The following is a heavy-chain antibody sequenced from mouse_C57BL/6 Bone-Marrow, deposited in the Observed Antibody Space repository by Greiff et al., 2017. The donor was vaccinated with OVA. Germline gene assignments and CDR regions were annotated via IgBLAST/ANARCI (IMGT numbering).Heavy chain of an antibody. D-gene: IGHD2-5*01. Sequence: QVQLQQPGAELVMPGASVKLSCKASGYTFTSYWMHWVKQRPGQGLEWIGEIDPSDSYTNYNQKLKGKSTLTVDKSSSTAYMQLSSLTSEDSAVYYCARRSYSNYDWFAYWGQGTLVTVSA. V-gene: IGHV1-69*01. CDR2: IDPSDSYT. J-gene: IGHJ3*01. CDR1: GYTFTSYW. CDR3: ARRSYSNYDWFAY.